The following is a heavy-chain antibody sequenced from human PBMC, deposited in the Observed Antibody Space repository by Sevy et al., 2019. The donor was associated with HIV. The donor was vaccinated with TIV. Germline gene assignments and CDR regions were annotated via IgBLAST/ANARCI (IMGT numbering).Heavy chain of an antibody. CDR3: AKGREAYYYGSGSYCLDY. J-gene: IGHJ4*02. CDR2: ISYDGSNK. Sequence: GGSLRLSCAASGFTFSSYGMHWVRQAPGKGLEWVAVISYDGSNKYYAHSVKGRFTISRDNSKNTLYLQMNSLRAEDTAVYYCAKGREAYYYGSGSYCLDYWGQGTLVTVSS. D-gene: IGHD3-10*01. V-gene: IGHV3-30*18. CDR1: GFTFSSYG.